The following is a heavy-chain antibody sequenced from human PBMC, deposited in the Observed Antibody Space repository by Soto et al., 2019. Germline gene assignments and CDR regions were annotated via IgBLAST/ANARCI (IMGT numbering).Heavy chain of an antibody. D-gene: IGHD6-13*01. CDR2: IYHSGST. CDR1: GGSISSSTW. J-gene: IGHJ4*02. Sequence: QVQLQESGPGLVKPSGTLSLTCAVSGGSISSSTWWSWVRQPPGKGLEWIGEIYHSGSTNYNPSLKSRVTISLDKSKNQFSLKLSSVTAADTAVHYCARDAITAAGKDYWGQGTLVTVSS. CDR3: ARDAITAAGKDY. V-gene: IGHV4-4*02.